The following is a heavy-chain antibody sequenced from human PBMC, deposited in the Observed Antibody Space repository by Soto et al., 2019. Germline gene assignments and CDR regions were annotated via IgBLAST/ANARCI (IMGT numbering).Heavy chain of an antibody. CDR3: AKGEVRGIIPSYFDY. V-gene: IGHV3-30*18. CDR1: GFTFRWFG. J-gene: IGHJ4*02. D-gene: IGHD3-10*01. Sequence: GGTLRLFCAGSGFTFRWFGMNWVRQAPGKGLEWVARISNDGSNEYYVDSVKGRFTISRDNSKNTLYLQMDSLRAEDTAVYYCAKGEVRGIIPSYFDYWGLGTLVTVSS. CDR2: ISNDGSNE.